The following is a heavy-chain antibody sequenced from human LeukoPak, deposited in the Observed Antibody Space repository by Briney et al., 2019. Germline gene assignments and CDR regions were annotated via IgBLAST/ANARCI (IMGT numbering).Heavy chain of an antibody. J-gene: IGHJ4*02. CDR3: ARGVRIAVAGYIDY. D-gene: IGHD6-19*01. CDR1: GFTFSSYG. Sequence: GRSLRLSCAASGFTFSSYGMHWVRQAPGKGLEWVAVISYDGSNKNYADSVKGRFTISRDNSKNTPYLQMNSLRAEDTAVYYCARGVRIAVAGYIDYWGQGTLVTVSS. CDR2: ISYDGSNK. V-gene: IGHV3-30*03.